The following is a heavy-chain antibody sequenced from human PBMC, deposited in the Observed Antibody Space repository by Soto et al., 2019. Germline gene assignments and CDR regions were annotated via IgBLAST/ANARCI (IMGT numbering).Heavy chain of an antibody. CDR3: ARGLYGYYAFDH. Sequence: SETLSLTCTVSGASIRGSDYYWSWIRQPPGKGLEWIGYIYFSGSNYYNPSLKSRVTISEDTSNNHFSLKLSSVTAADTAVYYCARGLYGYYAFDHWGQGALVTVSS. D-gene: IGHD4-17*01. CDR2: IYFSGSN. V-gene: IGHV4-30-4*01. J-gene: IGHJ4*02. CDR1: GASIRGSDYY.